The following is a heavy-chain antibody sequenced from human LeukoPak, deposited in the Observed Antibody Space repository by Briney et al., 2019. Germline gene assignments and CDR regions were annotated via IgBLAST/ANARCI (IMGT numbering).Heavy chain of an antibody. V-gene: IGHV1-69*04. CDR1: GGTFSSYA. D-gene: IGHD5-18*01. J-gene: IGHJ4*02. Sequence: SVKVSCKASGGTFSSYAISWVRQAPGQGXEWMGRIIPILGIANYAQKFQGRVTITADKSTSTAYMELSSLRSEDTAVYYCASRDTAMDPYYFDYWGQGTLVTVSS. CDR2: IIPILGIA. CDR3: ASRDTAMDPYYFDY.